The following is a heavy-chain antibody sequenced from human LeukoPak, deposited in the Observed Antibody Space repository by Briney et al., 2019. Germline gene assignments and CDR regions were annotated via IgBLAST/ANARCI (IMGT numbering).Heavy chain of an antibody. J-gene: IGHJ4*02. CDR3: VRDPGPAMARGRAGYYVDS. D-gene: IGHD3-10*01. Sequence: GGSLRLSCAASGFTFSNYGMHWLRQAPGKGLEWVAVISKDGTNKYYADSVKDRFTFSRDNSKNTLYLQMNSLRAEDTAVYYCVRDPGPAMARGRAGYYVDSWGQGTLVTVSS. CDR1: GFTFSNYG. CDR2: ISKDGTNK. V-gene: IGHV3-30-3*01.